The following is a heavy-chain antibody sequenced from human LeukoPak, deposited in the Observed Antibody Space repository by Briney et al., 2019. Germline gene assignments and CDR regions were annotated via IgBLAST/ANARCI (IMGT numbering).Heavy chain of an antibody. CDR3: GRLGDEAAVDS. J-gene: IGHJ4*02. CDR1: GFTFSTYW. D-gene: IGHD6-13*01. Sequence: GGSLRLSCAASGFTFSTYWMTWVRLAPGKGLEWVANIEPAGSDTYYVDPVKGRFTISRDNAKNLLYLQMNSLRAEDTAVYFCGRLGDEAAVDSWGQGTLVTVSS. V-gene: IGHV3-7*01. CDR2: IEPAGSDT.